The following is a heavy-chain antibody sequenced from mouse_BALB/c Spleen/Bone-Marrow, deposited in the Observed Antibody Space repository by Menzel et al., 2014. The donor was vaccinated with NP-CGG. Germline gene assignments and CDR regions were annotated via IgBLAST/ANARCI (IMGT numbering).Heavy chain of an antibody. V-gene: IGHV4-1*02. D-gene: IGHD2-3*01. CDR2: INPNSRTI. J-gene: IGHJ3*01. CDR1: GFELSRYW. Sequence: EVMLVESGGGLVQPGGSLKLSCTASGFELSRYWMSWVRQAPGEGLEWIGEINPNSRTINYTPSLKERFIISRDNAKNTLYLQMSKVRSEDTALYFCASCGYCGWLAYWGQGTLVTVSA. CDR3: ASCGYCGWLAY.